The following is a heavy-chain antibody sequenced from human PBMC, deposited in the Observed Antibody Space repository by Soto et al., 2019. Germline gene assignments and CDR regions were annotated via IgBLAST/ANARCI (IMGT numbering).Heavy chain of an antibody. CDR2: MNPNSGNT. Sequence: ASVKVSCKASGYTFTSYDINWVRQATGQGLEWMGWMNPNSGNTGYAQKFQGRVTMTRNTSISTAYMELSSLRSEDTAVYYCARASQSLRVYYYYMDVWGKGTTVTVSS. D-gene: IGHD3-10*01. CDR3: ARASQSLRVYYYYMDV. J-gene: IGHJ6*03. CDR1: GYTFTSYD. V-gene: IGHV1-8*01.